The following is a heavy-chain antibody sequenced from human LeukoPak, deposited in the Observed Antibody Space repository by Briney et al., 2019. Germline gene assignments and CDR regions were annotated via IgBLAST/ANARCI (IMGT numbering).Heavy chain of an antibody. D-gene: IGHD3-3*01. V-gene: IGHV4-59*12. J-gene: IGHJ4*02. CDR1: GGSISSYY. Sequence: SETLSLTCTVSGGSISSYYWSWIRQPPGKGLEWIGYIYYSGSTNYNPSLKSRVTISVDTSKNQFSLKLSSVTAADTAVYYCARGKRVRFSDYWGQGTLVTVSS. CDR2: IYYSGST. CDR3: ARGKRVRFSDY.